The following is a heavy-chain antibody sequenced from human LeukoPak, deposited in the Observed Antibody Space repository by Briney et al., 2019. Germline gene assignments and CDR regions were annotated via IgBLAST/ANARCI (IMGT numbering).Heavy chain of an antibody. CDR3: AKGPTYYYDSSGYYFDY. D-gene: IGHD3-22*01. V-gene: IGHV3-23*01. CDR1: GFTFSSYA. J-gene: IGHJ4*02. CDR2: ISGSGGST. Sequence: PGGSLRLSCAASGFTFSSYAMSWVRQAPGKELEWVSAISGSGGSTYYADSVKGRFTISRDNSKNTLYLQMNSLRAEDTAVYYCAKGPTYYYDSSGYYFDYWGQGTLVTVSS.